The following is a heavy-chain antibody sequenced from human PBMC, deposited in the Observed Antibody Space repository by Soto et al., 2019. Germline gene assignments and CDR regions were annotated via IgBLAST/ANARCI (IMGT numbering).Heavy chain of an antibody. J-gene: IGHJ6*02. V-gene: IGHV1-69*06. Sequence: RASVKVSCKASGGTFSSYAISWVRQAPGQGLEWMGGIIPIFGTANYAQKFQGRVTITADKSTSTAYMELSSLRSEDTAVYYCARAPLITIFGVAETSYYYYYGMDVWGQGTTVTVSS. CDR1: GGTFSSYA. CDR3: ARAPLITIFGVAETSYYYYYGMDV. CDR2: IIPIFGTA. D-gene: IGHD3-3*01.